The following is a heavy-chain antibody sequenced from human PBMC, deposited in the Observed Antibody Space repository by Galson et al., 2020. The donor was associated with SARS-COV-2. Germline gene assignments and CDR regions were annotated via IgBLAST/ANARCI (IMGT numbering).Heavy chain of an antibody. CDR3: ARSRGSFHRDFDF. J-gene: IGHJ4*02. CDR2: IIPMMVVP. D-gene: IGHD3-16*01. Sequence: SVKVSCKASGGLFDNYPLNWVRQAPGQGLEWLGGIIPMMVVPTYARKFQGRLSITADRSTGTAYMELTSLRYEDTAVYFCARSRGSFHRDFDFWGQGTLVTVSS. CDR1: GGLFDNYP. V-gene: IGHV1-69*10.